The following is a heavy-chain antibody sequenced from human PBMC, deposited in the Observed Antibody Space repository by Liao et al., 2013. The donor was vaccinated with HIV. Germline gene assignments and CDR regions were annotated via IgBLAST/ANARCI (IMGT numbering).Heavy chain of an antibody. D-gene: IGHD3-3*01. V-gene: IGHV4-4*07. J-gene: IGHJ4*02. CDR2: LYQWEH. CDR3: ARIAYYDFWSGYLWQGNDYFDY. Sequence: QVQLQESGPGLVKPSETLSLTCTVSGGSISSYYWSWIRQPAGKGLGVDWAYLYQWEHQLQPLLKSRVTMSVDTSKNQFSLKLSSVTAADTAVYYCARIAYYDFWSGYLWQGNDYFDYWGQGTLVTVSS. CDR1: GGSISSYY.